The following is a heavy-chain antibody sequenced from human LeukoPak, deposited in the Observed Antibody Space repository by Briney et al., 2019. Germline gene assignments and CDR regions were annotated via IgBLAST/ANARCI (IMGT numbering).Heavy chain of an antibody. CDR1: GGTFSSYA. V-gene: IGHV1-69*04. CDR2: IIPILGIA. Sequence: GASVKVSCKASGGTFSSYAISWVRQAPGQGLEWIGRIIPILGIANYAQKFQGRVTITADKSTSTAYMELSSLRSEDTAVYYCATGENYGPYYFDYWGQGTLVTVSS. CDR3: ATGENYGPYYFDY. J-gene: IGHJ4*02. D-gene: IGHD4-17*01.